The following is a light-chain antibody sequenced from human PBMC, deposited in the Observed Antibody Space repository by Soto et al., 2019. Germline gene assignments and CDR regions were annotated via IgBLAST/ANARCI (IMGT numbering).Light chain of an antibody. CDR1: SSDVGGYNY. J-gene: IGLJ1*01. V-gene: IGLV2-14*01. CDR3: SSNTSYSTRV. CDR2: EVS. Sequence: QSVLTQPASVSGSPGQSIAISCTGTSSDVGGYNYVSWYQQHPGKAPKLMIHEVSNRPSGVSDRFSGSKSGNTASLTISGLQADDEDDYYCSSNTSYSTRVFGTGTKVTVL.